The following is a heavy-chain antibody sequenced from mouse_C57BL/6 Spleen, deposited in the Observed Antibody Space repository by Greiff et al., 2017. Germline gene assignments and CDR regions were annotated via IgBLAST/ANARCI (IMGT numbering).Heavy chain of an antibody. CDR2: IDPSDSYT. CDR1: GYTFTSYW. CDR3: ARRGATVAVRDFDV. V-gene: IGHV1-50*01. J-gene: IGHJ1*03. Sequence: QVQLQQPGAELVKPGASVKLSCKASGYTFTSYWMQWVKQRPGQGLEWIGEIDPSDSYTNYNQKFKGKATLTVDTSSSTAYMQLSSLTSEDSAVYYCARRGATVAVRDFDVWGTGTTVTVSS. D-gene: IGHD1-1*01.